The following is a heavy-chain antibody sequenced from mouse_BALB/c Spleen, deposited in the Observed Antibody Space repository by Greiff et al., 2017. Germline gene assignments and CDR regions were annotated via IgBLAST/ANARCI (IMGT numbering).Heavy chain of an antibody. Sequence: VKLMESGPGLVAPSQSLSITCTVSGFSLTSYGVHWVRQPPGRGLEWLGVIWAGGSTNYNSALMSRLSISKDNSKSQVFLKMNSLQTDDTAMYYCARGDYIAYWGQGTLVTVSA. J-gene: IGHJ3*01. V-gene: IGHV2-9*02. CDR3: ARGDYIAY. CDR1: GFSLTSYG. D-gene: IGHD2-4*01. CDR2: IWAGGST.